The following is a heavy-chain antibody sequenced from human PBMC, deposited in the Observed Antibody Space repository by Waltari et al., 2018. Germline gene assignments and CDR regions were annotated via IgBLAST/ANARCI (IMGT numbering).Heavy chain of an antibody. CDR2: ISSSSSTI. CDR3: ARDRRYYDSSGYYYDLDY. J-gene: IGHJ4*02. V-gene: IGHV3-48*04. Sequence: EVQLVESGGGLVQPGGSLRLSCAASGFTFSSYSMNWVRQAPGKGLEWVSYISSSSSTIYYADSVKGRFTISRDNAKNSLYLQMNSLRAEDMAVYYCARDRRYYDSSGYYYDLDYWGQGTLVTVSS. D-gene: IGHD3-22*01. CDR1: GFTFSSYS.